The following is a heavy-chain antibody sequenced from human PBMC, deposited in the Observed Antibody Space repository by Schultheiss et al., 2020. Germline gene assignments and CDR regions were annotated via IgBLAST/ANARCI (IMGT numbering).Heavy chain of an antibody. V-gene: IGHV3-9*01. CDR1: GFTFDDYA. Sequence: GGSLRLSCAASGFTFDDYAMHWVRQAPGKGLEWVSGISWNSGSIGYADSVKGRFTISRDNAKNSLYLQMNSLRAEDTALYYCAKGGTTPKNFDYWGQGTLVTVSS. J-gene: IGHJ4*02. CDR2: ISWNSGSI. CDR3: AKGGTTPKNFDY. D-gene: IGHD4-17*01.